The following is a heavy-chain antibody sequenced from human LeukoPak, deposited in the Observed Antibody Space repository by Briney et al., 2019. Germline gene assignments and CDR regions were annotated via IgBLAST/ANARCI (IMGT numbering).Heavy chain of an antibody. CDR1: AFTFSGYS. D-gene: IGHD1-1*01. CDR2: ISHDGSNK. V-gene: IGHV3-30*04. CDR3: ARVGYDYNWYDAFDI. Sequence: PGRSLRLSCVVSAFTFSGYSMHWARQAPGKGLEWVAFISHDGSNKYCADSLKGRFTISRDNSKNTLFLQMNSLRPEDTAVYYCARVGYDYNWYDAFDIWGQGTMVTVSS. J-gene: IGHJ3*02.